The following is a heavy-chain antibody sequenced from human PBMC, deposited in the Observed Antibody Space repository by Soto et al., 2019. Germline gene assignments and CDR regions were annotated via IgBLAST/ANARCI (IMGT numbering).Heavy chain of an antibody. V-gene: IGHV4-30-4*01. Sequence: PSETLSLTCTVSGGSISSGDYYWSWIRQPPGKGLEWIGYIYYSGSTYYNPSLKSRVTISVDTSKNQFSLKLSSVTAADTAVYYCARDRGKNGMDVLGQGTTVTVSS. D-gene: IGHD3-10*01. CDR2: IYYSGST. CDR1: GGSISSGDYY. CDR3: ARDRGKNGMDV. J-gene: IGHJ6*02.